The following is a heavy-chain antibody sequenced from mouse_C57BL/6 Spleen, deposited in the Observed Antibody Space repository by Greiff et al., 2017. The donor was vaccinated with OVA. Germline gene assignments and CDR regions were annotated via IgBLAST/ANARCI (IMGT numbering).Heavy chain of an antibody. Sequence: QVQLQQSGAELVKPGASVKISCKASGYAFSSYWMNWVKQRPGKGLEWIGQIYPGDGDTNYNGKFKGKATLTADKSSSTAYMQLSSLTSEDAAVYFCAREGGKLDGSSPDDWGQGTTLTVSS. J-gene: IGHJ2*01. V-gene: IGHV1-80*01. CDR1: GYAFSSYW. CDR3: AREGGKLDGSSPDD. CDR2: IYPGDGDT. D-gene: IGHD1-1*01.